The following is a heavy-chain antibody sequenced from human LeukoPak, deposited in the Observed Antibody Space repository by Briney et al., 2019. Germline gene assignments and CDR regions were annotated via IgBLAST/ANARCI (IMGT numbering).Heavy chain of an antibody. CDR1: GGSINDYY. Sequence: SETLSLTCTVSGGSINDYYCNWLRQPPGKGLEWIGFIYYRGTTNNNPSLKSRLTPSIDTSKKQFSLNLSSVTAADTAVYYCAGVFSGRRPFELWGQGTLVTVSS. J-gene: IGHJ4*02. CDR3: AGVFSGRRPFEL. D-gene: IGHD3-10*01. CDR2: IYYRGTT. V-gene: IGHV4-59*03.